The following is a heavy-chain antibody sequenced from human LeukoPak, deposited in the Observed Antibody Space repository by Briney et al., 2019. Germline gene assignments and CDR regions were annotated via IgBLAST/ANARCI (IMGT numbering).Heavy chain of an antibody. Sequence: ASVKVSCKASGYTFTGYYMHWVRQAPGQGLEWMGRINPNSGGTNYAQKFQGRVTMTRDTSISTAYMELSRLRSDDTAVYYCARVSVPLLGLDHWGQGTLVTVSS. V-gene: IGHV1-2*06. CDR1: GYTFTGYY. CDR3: ARVSVPLLGLDH. J-gene: IGHJ4*02. D-gene: IGHD3-16*01. CDR2: INPNSGGT.